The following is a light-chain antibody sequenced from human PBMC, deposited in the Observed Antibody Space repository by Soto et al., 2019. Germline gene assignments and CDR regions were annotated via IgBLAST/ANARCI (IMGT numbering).Light chain of an antibody. J-gene: IGKJ2*01. CDR2: AP. V-gene: IGKV1-5*01. Sequence: APRVQSGLPSIFSGSGSGTESTLTISSLPPDDFATYYCQQYTTSPYTFGQGTKLEIK. CDR3: QQYTTSPYT.